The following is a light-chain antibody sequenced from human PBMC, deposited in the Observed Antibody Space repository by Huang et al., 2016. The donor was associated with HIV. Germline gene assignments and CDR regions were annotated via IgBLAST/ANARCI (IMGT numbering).Light chain of an antibody. V-gene: IGKV1-33*01. CDR3: QQYASFPIT. CDR1: QDITNF. Sequence: DIQMTQSPSSLSASVGDRVTLTCQASQDITNFLNWYQHKPGKAPKLLIYDASNLETGVPSRFSGSGSGTDFTFSISSLQPEDIATYYCQQYASFPITFGQGTRLEI. J-gene: IGKJ5*01. CDR2: DAS.